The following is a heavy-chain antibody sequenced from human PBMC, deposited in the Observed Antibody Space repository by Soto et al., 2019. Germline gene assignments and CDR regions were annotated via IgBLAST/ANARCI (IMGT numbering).Heavy chain of an antibody. CDR2: ISYDGSNK. CDR1: GFTFSNYG. CDR3: AKDLEFGFLSSLTGYSQGFDY. V-gene: IGHV3-30*18. D-gene: IGHD3-9*01. Sequence: GGSLRLSCAASGFTFSNYGMHWVRQAPGKGLEWVAVISYDGSNKYYADSVKGRFTISRDNSKNTLYLQMNSLRAEDTAVYYCAKDLEFGFLSSLTGYSQGFDYWGQGTLVTVSS. J-gene: IGHJ4*02.